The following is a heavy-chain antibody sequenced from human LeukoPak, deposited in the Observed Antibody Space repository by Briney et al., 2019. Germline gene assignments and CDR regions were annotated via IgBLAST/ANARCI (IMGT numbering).Heavy chain of an antibody. V-gene: IGHV6-1*01. D-gene: IGHD2-8*01. J-gene: IGHJ5*02. CDR3: ASTHGPIDH. CDR1: GDSVSSNIAA. CDR2: TYYRSKWYY. Sequence: SQTLSLTCSISGDSVSSNIAAWNWIRQSPSRGLEWLGRTYYRSKWYYEYAASVKSRITVKSDTSKNQFSLQLNSVTPEDTAVYYCASTHGPIDHWGQGTPVTVSS.